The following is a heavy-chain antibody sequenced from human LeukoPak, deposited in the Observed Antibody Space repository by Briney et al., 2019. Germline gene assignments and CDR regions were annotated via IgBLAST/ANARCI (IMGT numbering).Heavy chain of an antibody. D-gene: IGHD6-19*01. J-gene: IGHJ4*02. CDR2: ISGSGGST. CDR3: AKVVQQWQYYFDY. Sequence: PGGSLRLSCAASGFTFSSYAMSWVRQAPGKGLAWVSAISGSGGSTYYADSVKGRFTISRDNSKNTLYLQMNSLRAEDTAVYYCAKVVQQWQYYFDYWGQGTLVTVSS. V-gene: IGHV3-23*01. CDR1: GFTFSSYA.